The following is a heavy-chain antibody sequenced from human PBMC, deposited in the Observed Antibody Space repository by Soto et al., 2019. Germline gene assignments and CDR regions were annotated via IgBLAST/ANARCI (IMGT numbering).Heavy chain of an antibody. Sequence: PGESLKISCKGSGYSFTSYWIGWVRQMPGKGLEWVGIICPGDSDTRYSPSFQGQVTIPADKSISTAYLQWSSLKASDTAMYYCVRMFGGSSSIYYYYYYMDVWGKGTTVTVSS. CDR1: GYSFTSYW. D-gene: IGHD6-6*01. V-gene: IGHV5-51*01. CDR3: VRMFGGSSSIYYYYYYMDV. J-gene: IGHJ6*03. CDR2: ICPGDSDT.